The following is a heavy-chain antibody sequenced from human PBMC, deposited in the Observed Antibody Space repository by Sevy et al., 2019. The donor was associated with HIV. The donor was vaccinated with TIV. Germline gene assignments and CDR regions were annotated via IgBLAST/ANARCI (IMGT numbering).Heavy chain of an antibody. CDR2: ISSSSSTI. D-gene: IGHD3-22*01. J-gene: IGHJ3*02. Sequence: GESLKISCAASGSTFSSYSMNWVRQAPGKGLEWVSYISSSSSTIYYADSVKGRFTISRDNAKNSLYLQMNSLRDEDTAVYYCARGLGYYYDSSGPKGAFDIWGQGTMVTVSS. CDR1: GSTFSSYS. CDR3: ARGLGYYYDSSGPKGAFDI. V-gene: IGHV3-48*02.